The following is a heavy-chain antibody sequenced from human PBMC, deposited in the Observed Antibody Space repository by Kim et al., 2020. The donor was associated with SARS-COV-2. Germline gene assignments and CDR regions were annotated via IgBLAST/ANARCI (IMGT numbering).Heavy chain of an antibody. V-gene: IGHV3-33*01. CDR2: IWYDGSNK. J-gene: IGHJ4*02. CDR3: ARGADYGDYNYFDY. Sequence: GGSLRLSCAASGFTFSSYGMHWVRQAPGKGLEWVAVIWYDGSNKYYADSVKGRFTISRDNSKNTLYLQMNSLRAEDTAVYYCARGADYGDYNYFDYWGQGTLVTVSS. D-gene: IGHD4-17*01. CDR1: GFTFSSYG.